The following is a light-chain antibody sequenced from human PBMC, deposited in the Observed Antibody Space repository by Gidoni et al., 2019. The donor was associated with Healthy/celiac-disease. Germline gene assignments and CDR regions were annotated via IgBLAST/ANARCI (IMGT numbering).Light chain of an antibody. Sequence: QSVLTQPPSVSEAPRQRVTISCSGSSPNIGNNAVNWYQQLPGKAPKLLIYYDDLLPSGVSDRFSGSKSGTSASLAISGLQSEDEADYYCAAWDDSLNGPVFGGGTKLTV. J-gene: IGLJ3*02. CDR3: AAWDDSLNGPV. V-gene: IGLV1-36*01. CDR1: SPNIGNNA. CDR2: YDD.